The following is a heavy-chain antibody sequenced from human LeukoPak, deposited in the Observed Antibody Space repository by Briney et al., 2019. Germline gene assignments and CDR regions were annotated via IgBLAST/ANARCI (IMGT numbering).Heavy chain of an antibody. CDR1: GYTFTDYY. D-gene: IGHD1-26*01. J-gene: IGHJ5*02. V-gene: IGHV1-2*02. CDR3: ARDDWELHRWFDP. Sequence: ASVKISCNASGYTFTDYYVHWVRQAPGQGLEWMGWINPNSDGTYYAQKFQGRVTMTRDTSITTAYMELTRLRSDDTAVYYCARDDWELHRWFDPWGQGTLVTVSS. CDR2: INPNSDGT.